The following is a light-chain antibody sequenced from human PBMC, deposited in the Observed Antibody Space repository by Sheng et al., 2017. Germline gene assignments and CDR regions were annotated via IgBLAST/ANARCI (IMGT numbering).Light chain of an antibody. Sequence: EIVLTQSPGTLSFSPGERATLSCRASQSVSSSYLAWYQQKPGQAPRLLIYGASRRATGIPDRFSGSGSGTDFTLTISRLEPEDFAVYFCLKSGTSPEWTFGLGTKVEIK. CDR3: LKSGTSPEWT. CDR2: GAS. V-gene: IGKV3-20*01. CDR1: QSVSSSY. J-gene: IGKJ1*01.